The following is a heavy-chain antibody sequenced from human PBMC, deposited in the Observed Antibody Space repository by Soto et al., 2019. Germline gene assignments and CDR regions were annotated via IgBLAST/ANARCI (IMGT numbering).Heavy chain of an antibody. Sequence: PGGSLRLSCAASGFTVSSNYMSWVRQAPGKGLEWVSVIYSGGTTYYADSVKGRFTISRDNSKNTLYLQMNSLRAEDTAVYYCARASRNSHDSSGYLFSFDYWG. V-gene: IGHV3-66*01. CDR3: ARASRNSHDSSGYLFSFDY. CDR2: IYSGGTT. CDR1: GFTVSSNY. J-gene: IGHJ4*01. D-gene: IGHD3-22*01.